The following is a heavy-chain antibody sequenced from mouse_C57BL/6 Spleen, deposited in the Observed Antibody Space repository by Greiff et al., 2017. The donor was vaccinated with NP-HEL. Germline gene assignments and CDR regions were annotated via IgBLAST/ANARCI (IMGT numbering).Heavy chain of an antibody. Sequence: QVQLQQPGAELVKPGASVKLSCKASGYTFTSYWMHWVKQRPGQGLEWIGMIHPNSGSTNYNEKFKSKATLTVDKSSSTAYMQLSSLTSEDSAVDYCGPVVASQGYYFDYWGQGTTLTVSS. V-gene: IGHV1-64*01. D-gene: IGHD1-1*01. CDR3: GPVVASQGYYFDY. J-gene: IGHJ2*01. CDR2: IHPNSGST. CDR1: GYTFTSYW.